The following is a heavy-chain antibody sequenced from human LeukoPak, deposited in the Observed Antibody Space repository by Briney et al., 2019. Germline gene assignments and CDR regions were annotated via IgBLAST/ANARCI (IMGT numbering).Heavy chain of an antibody. CDR1: GGTFSSYA. V-gene: IGHV1-69*01. Sequence: ASVKVSCKASGGTFSSYAISWVRQAPGQGLEWIGGIVPIFGTANYAQKFQGRVTITAAESTSTAYMELSSLRSEDTAVYYCARGNRHYYYYYYMDVWGKGTTVTVSS. CDR2: IVPIFGTA. CDR3: ARGNRHYYYYYYMDV. J-gene: IGHJ6*03.